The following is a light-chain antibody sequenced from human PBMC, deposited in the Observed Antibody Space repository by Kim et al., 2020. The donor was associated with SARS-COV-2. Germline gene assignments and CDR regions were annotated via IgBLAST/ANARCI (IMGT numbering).Light chain of an antibody. J-gene: IGLJ2*01. CDR3: NSQSSNDNVL. V-gene: IGLV3-19*01. CDR1: SLRSYY. Sequence: ALGTTVRIRCQGDSLRSYYATWYQQKPGQDPIVVIYGKNNRPSGVPNRFSGSSSGDTASLTITGTQAGDEADYYCNSQSSNDNVLFGGGTQLTVL. CDR2: GKN.